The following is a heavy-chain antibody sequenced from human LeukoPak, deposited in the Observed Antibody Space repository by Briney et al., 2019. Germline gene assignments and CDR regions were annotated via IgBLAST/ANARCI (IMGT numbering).Heavy chain of an antibody. D-gene: IGHD6-13*01. CDR1: GYSFTNYW. Sequence: GESLKISCKGSGYSFTNYWIGWVRQMPGKGLEWMGIIYPGDSDTRYSPSFQGQVTISADKSISTAYLQWSSLKASDTAMYYCARHGSMAAAGNNRYGMDVWGQGTTVTVSS. J-gene: IGHJ6*02. CDR3: ARHGSMAAAGNNRYGMDV. CDR2: IYPGDSDT. V-gene: IGHV5-51*01.